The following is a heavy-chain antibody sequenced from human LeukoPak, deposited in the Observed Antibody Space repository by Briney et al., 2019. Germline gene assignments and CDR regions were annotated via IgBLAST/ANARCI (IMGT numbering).Heavy chain of an antibody. CDR3: VKDWNSSWYG. Sequence: PGGSLRLSCAASGFTFSSYSMNWVRQAPGKGLEWVSYISSSSSTIYYADSVKGRFTISRDNSKNTLYLQMSSLRAEDTAVYYCVKDWNSSWYGWGQGTLVTVSS. D-gene: IGHD6-13*01. V-gene: IGHV3-48*01. CDR1: GFTFSSYS. CDR2: ISSSSSTI. J-gene: IGHJ4*02.